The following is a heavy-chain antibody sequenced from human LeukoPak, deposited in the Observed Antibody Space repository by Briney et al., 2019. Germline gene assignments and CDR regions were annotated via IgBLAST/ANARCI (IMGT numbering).Heavy chain of an antibody. CDR1: GYTFTSYA. D-gene: IGHD3-9*01. Sequence: ASVKVSCMASGYTFTSYAMHWVRQPPGQRLEWMGWINAGNGNTKYSQKFQGRVNITRDTSASTAYMELSSLRSENTAVYYCAGDGGGPYDILTGYHVEDWFDPWGQGTLVTVSS. V-gene: IGHV1-3*01. J-gene: IGHJ5*02. CDR2: INAGNGNT. CDR3: AGDGGGPYDILTGYHVEDWFDP.